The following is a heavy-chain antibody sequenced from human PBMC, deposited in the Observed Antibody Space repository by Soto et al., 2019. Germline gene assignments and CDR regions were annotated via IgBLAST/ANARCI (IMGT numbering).Heavy chain of an antibody. V-gene: IGHV3-23*01. CDR3: AKDIVGWLQFSGFDY. J-gene: IGHJ4*02. CDR2: ISGSGGST. CDR1: GFTFSSYA. Sequence: GGSLRLSCAASGFTFSSYAMIWVRQAPGKGLEWVSAISGSGGSTYYADSVKGRFTISRDNSKNTLYLQMNSLRAEDTAVYYCAKDIVGWLQFSGFDYWGQGTLVTVSS. D-gene: IGHD5-12*01.